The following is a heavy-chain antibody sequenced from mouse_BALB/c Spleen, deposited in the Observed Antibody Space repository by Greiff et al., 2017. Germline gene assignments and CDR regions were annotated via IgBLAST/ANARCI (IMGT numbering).Heavy chain of an antibody. CDR2: IWTGGGT. CDR1: GFSLTSYD. J-gene: IGHJ4*01. V-gene: IGHV2-9-2*01. CDR3: VRDGGDYRYDGGYAMDY. D-gene: IGHD2-14*01. Sequence: VQRVESGPGLVAPSQSLSITCTVSGFSLTSYDISWIRQPPGKGLEWLGVIWTGGGTNYNSAFMSRLSISKDNSKSQVFLKMNSLQTDDTAIYYCVRDGGDYRYDGGYAMDYWGQGTSVTVSS.